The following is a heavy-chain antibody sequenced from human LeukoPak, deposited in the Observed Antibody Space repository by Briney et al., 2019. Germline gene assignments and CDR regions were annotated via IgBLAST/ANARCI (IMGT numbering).Heavy chain of an antibody. CDR2: THTSGRYV. D-gene: IGHD3-10*01. CDR1: GFTFCNYV. V-gene: IGHV3-21*05. CDR3: ARGRSITLLRGVAMSDGFGI. Sequence: GGSLRLSCEASGFTFCNYVMNWGRQAPGKGPEWDSVTHTSGRYVYYGDSVKGRFTISRDNAKNLLFLQMDGLRAEDTALYYCARGRSITLLRGVAMSDGFGIWGQGAMVAVSS. J-gene: IGHJ3*02.